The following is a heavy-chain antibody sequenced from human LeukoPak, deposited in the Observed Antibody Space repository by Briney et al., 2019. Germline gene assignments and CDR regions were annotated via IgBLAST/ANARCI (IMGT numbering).Heavy chain of an antibody. CDR2: ISAYNGNT. Sequence: ASVKVSCKASGYTFTSYGISWVRQAPGQGLEWMGWISAYNGNTNHAQKLQGRVTMTTDTSTSTAYMELRSLRSDDTAVYYCARAEIDYYGSGSYSIRFDPWGQGTLVTVSS. CDR1: GYTFTSYG. V-gene: IGHV1-18*01. CDR3: ARAEIDYYGSGSYSIRFDP. J-gene: IGHJ5*02. D-gene: IGHD3-10*01.